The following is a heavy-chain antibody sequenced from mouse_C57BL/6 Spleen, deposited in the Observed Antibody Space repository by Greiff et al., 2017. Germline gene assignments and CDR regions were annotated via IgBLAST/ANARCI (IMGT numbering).Heavy chain of an antibody. J-gene: IGHJ4*01. Sequence: VQLQQSGAELVKPGASVKISCKASGYAFSSYWMNWVKQRPGKGLEWIGQIYPGDGDTNYNGKFKGKATLTADKSSSTAYMQLSSLTSEDSAVYFCARWDYGSRDAMDYWGQGTSVTVSS. CDR2: IYPGDGDT. D-gene: IGHD1-1*01. CDR1: GYAFSSYW. V-gene: IGHV1-80*01. CDR3: ARWDYGSRDAMDY.